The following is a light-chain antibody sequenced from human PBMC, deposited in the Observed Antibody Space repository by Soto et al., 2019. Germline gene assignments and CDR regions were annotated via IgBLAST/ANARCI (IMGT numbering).Light chain of an antibody. J-gene: IGKJ4*01. Sequence: EIVLTQSPGTLSLSPGERATLSCRASQSVSSSYLAWYQQKPGQAPRLLIYGASSRATGIPDRFSGSGSGTDFTLTISRLEPEDFAVYYCQPYGCSPRALTFGGGTKVEIK. V-gene: IGKV3-20*01. CDR3: QPYGCSPRALT. CDR1: QSVSSSY. CDR2: GAS.